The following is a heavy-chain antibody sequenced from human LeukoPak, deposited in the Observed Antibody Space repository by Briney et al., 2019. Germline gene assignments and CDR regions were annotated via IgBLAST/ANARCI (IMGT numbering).Heavy chain of an antibody. Sequence: GGSLRLSCAASGFTFSSYSMNWVRQAPGKGLEWLAFIRFDGSNQYYADSVKGRFTISRDNSKKTLFLQMNSLRPEDTAVYYCAKEGTTGPIWGQGTMVTVSS. CDR1: GFTFSSYS. J-gene: IGHJ3*02. CDR3: AKEGTTGPI. V-gene: IGHV3-30*02. CDR2: IRFDGSNQ. D-gene: IGHD4-11*01.